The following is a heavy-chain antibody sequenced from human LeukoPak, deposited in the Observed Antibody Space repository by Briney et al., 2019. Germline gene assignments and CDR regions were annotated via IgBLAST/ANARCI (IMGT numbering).Heavy chain of an antibody. CDR1: GFIFSNYW. CDR2: IKQDGSEK. Sequence: GGSLRLSCAASGFIFSNYWMSWVRQAPGKGLEWVANIKQDGSEKYYVDSVKGRFTISRDNSKNTLYLQMNSLRAEDTAVYYCARDMAYYYDSSGYPPDYWGQGTLVTVSS. D-gene: IGHD3-22*01. V-gene: IGHV3-7*01. CDR3: ARDMAYYYDSSGYPPDY. J-gene: IGHJ4*02.